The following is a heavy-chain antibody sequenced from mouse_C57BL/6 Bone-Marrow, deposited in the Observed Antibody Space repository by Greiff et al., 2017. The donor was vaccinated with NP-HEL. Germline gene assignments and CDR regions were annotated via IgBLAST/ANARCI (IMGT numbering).Heavy chain of an antibody. Sequence: VQLQQSGPGLVQPSPCLSISCTVSGFSFTSYGVHWVRQSPGKGLEWLGVIWRGGSSDNNADFISRLSISKDNANSQVFFKMNSLQADDTAIYYCARNGYGGFAYWGQGTLVTVSA. D-gene: IGHD2-2*01. CDR3: ARNGYGGFAY. CDR1: GFSFTSYG. J-gene: IGHJ3*01. CDR2: IWRGGSS. V-gene: IGHV2-2*01.